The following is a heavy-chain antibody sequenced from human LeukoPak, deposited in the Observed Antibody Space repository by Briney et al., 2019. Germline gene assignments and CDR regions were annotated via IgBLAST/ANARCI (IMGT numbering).Heavy chain of an antibody. J-gene: IGHJ3*02. CDR2: ISSSSSYI. D-gene: IGHD3-22*01. Sequence: GGSLRLSCPASGFTFSSYSMNWVRQAPGKGLEWVSSISSSSSYIYYADSVKGRFTISRDNAKNSLYLQMNSLRAEDTAVYYCASLVVVISGDAFDIWGQGTMVTVSS. CDR1: GFTFSSYS. V-gene: IGHV3-21*01. CDR3: ASLVVVISGDAFDI.